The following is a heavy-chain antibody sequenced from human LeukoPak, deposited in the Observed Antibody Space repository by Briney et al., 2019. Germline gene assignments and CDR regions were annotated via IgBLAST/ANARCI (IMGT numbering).Heavy chain of an antibody. CDR3: AKDLWSLIRMILVH. CDR2: ISGNDDDT. CDR1: GFIFSRYA. J-gene: IGHJ4*02. V-gene: IGHV3-23*01. Sequence: GGSLRLSCAASGFIFSRYAMNWVRQAPGKGLEWVSAISGNDDDTSYADSVKGRFTVSRDNSKNMVYLQMNSLSAEDTAVYYCAKDLWSLIRMILVHWGQGTLVTVSS. D-gene: IGHD2-15*01.